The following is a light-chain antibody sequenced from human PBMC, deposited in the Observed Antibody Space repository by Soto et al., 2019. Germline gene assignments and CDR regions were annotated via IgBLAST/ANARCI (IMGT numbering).Light chain of an antibody. Sequence: DIQMTQSPSSLSASVGDRVTITCRASQGISTCVAWFQQKPGKAPKSLIYAASTLQSGVPSKVTGGGSGTEFTLTISSLQPEDSATYYCPQFNTYPRTCGQGPKVEFK. CDR2: AAS. CDR3: PQFNTYPRT. CDR1: QGISTC. V-gene: IGKV1-16*02. J-gene: IGKJ1*01.